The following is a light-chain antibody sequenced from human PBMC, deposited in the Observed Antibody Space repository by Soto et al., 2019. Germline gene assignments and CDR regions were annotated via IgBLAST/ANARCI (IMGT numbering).Light chain of an antibody. V-gene: IGLV2-14*01. J-gene: IGLJ1*01. CDR2: ASS. CDR1: SSDVGSYNY. CDR3: SSYTSGTTLYV. Sequence: QSALTQPASVSGSPGQWITISCTGTSSDVGSYNYVSWYQHHPGKAPRLIIHASSNRPSGVSHRFSGSRSGNTASLTISGLQAEDEADYYCSSYTSGTTLYVFGTGTKVTVL.